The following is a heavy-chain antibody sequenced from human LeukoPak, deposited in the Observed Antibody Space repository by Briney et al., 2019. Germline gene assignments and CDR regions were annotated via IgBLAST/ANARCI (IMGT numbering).Heavy chain of an antibody. CDR3: AKRGVVIRVILVGFHKEAYYFDS. D-gene: IGHD3-22*01. J-gene: IGHJ4*02. CDR1: GISLSNYG. Sequence: GGSLRLSCAVSGISLSNYGMSWVRQAPGKGLEWVAGISGSGGSTNYADSVKGRFTISRDNPKNTLYLQMNSLTVEDTAVYFCAKRGVVIRVILVGFHKEAYYFDSWGQGALVTVSS. CDR2: ISGSGGST. V-gene: IGHV3-23*01.